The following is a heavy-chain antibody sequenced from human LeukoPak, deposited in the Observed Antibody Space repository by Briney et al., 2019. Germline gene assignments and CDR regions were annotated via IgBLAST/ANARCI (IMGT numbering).Heavy chain of an antibody. CDR1: GYTFTSYG. J-gene: IGHJ6*02. D-gene: IGHD6-19*01. Sequence: GASVKVSCKASGYTFTSYGISWVRQAPGQGLEWMGWISAYNGNTNYAQKLQGRVTMTTDTSTSTAYMELRSLRSDDTAAYYCARRAVAGYYYYGMDVWGQGTTVTVSS. CDR3: ARRAVAGYYYYGMDV. CDR2: ISAYNGNT. V-gene: IGHV1-18*01.